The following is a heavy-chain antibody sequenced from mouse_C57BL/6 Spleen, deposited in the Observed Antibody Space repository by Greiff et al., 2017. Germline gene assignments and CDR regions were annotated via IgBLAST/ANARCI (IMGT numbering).Heavy chain of an antibody. CDR2: ISYDGSN. CDR3: AGRVNWYFDV. V-gene: IGHV3-6*01. D-gene: IGHD2-2*01. Sequence: EVKLMESGPGLVKPSQSLSLTCSVTGYSITSGYYWNWIRQFPGNKLEWMGYISYDGSNNYNPSLKNRISITRDTSKNQFFLKLNSVTTEDTATYYCAGRVNWYFDVWGTGTTVTVSS. CDR1: GYSITSGYY. J-gene: IGHJ1*03.